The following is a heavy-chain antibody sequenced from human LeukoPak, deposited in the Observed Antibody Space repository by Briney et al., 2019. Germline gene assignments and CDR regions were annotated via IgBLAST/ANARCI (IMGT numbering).Heavy chain of an antibody. CDR1: GYTFTSYG. CDR2: ISAYNGNT. CDR3: ARDLGAATYYLIDY. Sequence: AASVKVSCKASGYTFTSYGISWVRQAPGQGLEWMGWISAYNGNTNYAQKLQGRVTMTTDTSTSTAYMELRSLRSDDTAVYYCARDLGAATYYLIDYWGQGTLVTVSS. J-gene: IGHJ4*02. D-gene: IGHD1-26*01. V-gene: IGHV1-18*01.